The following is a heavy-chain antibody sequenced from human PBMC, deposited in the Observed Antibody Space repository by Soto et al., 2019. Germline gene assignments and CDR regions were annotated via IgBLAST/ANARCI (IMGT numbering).Heavy chain of an antibody. J-gene: IGHJ3*02. CDR2: ISSSSYYF. CDR3: ARVGSYYDSSGYNAFDI. Sequence: VQLMESGGDLVKPGGSLRLSCEASGFTFNSYTMNWVRQAPGKGLEWFSSISSSSYYFYYADSVKGRFTISRDNAKNSLYLQMNSLRAEDTAVYYCARVGSYYDSSGYNAFDIWGQGTMVTVSS. D-gene: IGHD3-22*01. CDR1: GFTFNSYT. V-gene: IGHV3-21*01.